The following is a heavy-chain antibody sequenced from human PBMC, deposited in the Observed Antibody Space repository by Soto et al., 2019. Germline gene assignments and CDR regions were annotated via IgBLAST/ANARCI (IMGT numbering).Heavy chain of an antibody. Sequence: EVQLVESGGVLVQPGGSLRLSCAASGFTFSSYAMHGVRQAPGTGLEYVSAISSNGGSTYYANSVKGRFTISRDNSKNTLYLPMGSLRAEDMAVYYCARADYGSSWYDYWGQGTLVNVSS. CDR1: GFTFSSYA. CDR3: ARADYGSSWYDY. CDR2: ISSNGGST. D-gene: IGHD6-13*01. V-gene: IGHV3-64*01. J-gene: IGHJ4*02.